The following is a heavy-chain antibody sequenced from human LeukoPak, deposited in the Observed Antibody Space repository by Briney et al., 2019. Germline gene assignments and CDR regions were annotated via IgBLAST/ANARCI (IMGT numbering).Heavy chain of an antibody. CDR3: ARLEIAAANFDY. J-gene: IGHJ4*02. CDR2: IYHSGST. CDR1: GYSISSGYY. D-gene: IGHD6-13*01. V-gene: IGHV4-38-2*01. Sequence: PSETLSLTCAVSGYSISSGYYWGWIRQPPGKGLEWIGSIYHSGSTYYNPSLKSRVTISVDPSKNQFSLKLSSVTAADTAVYYCARLEIAAANFDYWGQGTLVTVSS.